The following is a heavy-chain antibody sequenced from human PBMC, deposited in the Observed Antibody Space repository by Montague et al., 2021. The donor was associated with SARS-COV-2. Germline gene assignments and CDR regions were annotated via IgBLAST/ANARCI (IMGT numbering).Heavy chain of an antibody. D-gene: IGHD4-17*01. Sequence: SETLSLTCTVSGGSVSRISSHWGWIRQPPGMGLEYIGSFYYAGGTQYNPSLKSRVTISVDTSNGQFSLKMNSVTAADTAVYFCARLYGSSFDYWGQGTLVTVSS. CDR3: ARLYGSSFDY. V-gene: IGHV4-39*01. CDR1: GGSVSRISSH. J-gene: IGHJ4*02. CDR2: FYYAGGT.